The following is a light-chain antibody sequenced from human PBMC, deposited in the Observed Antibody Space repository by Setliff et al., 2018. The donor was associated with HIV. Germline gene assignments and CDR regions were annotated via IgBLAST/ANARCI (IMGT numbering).Light chain of an antibody. V-gene: IGLV2-23*02. CDR1: SSDVGTYNL. Sequence: QSALTQPASVSGSPGQSITISCTGTSSDVGTYNLASWYQQHPGKAPKLMIYEVSKRPSGVSNRFSGSKSANAASLTISGLQADDEADYYCCSYAGSSTPYVFGTGTKVTVL. J-gene: IGLJ1*01. CDR2: EVS. CDR3: CSYAGSSTPYV.